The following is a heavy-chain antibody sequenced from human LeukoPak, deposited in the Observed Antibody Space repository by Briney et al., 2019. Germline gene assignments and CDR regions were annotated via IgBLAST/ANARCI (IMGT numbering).Heavy chain of an antibody. J-gene: IGHJ3*02. D-gene: IGHD5-18*01. Sequence: SETLSLTCTVSGDSISNYYWSWIRQSPGKGLEWFGYIYYIGSTNYNPSLKSRVTISVDTSKNQFSLKLTSVTAADTAMFYCARGGHGQLWFSGAFDIWGQGTMVTVSS. CDR3: ARGGHGQLWFSGAFDI. V-gene: IGHV4-59*01. CDR2: IYYIGST. CDR1: GDSISNYY.